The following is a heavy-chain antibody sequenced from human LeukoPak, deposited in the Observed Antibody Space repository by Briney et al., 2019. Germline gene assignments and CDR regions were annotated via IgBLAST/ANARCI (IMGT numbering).Heavy chain of an antibody. V-gene: IGHV3-74*01. CDR1: GFTFSNYA. D-gene: IGHD2-21*02. CDR2: INSDGSST. J-gene: IGHJ6*03. Sequence: GGSLRLSCAASGFTFSNYAMHWVRQAPGKGLVWVSRINSDGSSTSYADSVKGRFTISRDNAKNTLYLQMNSLRAEDTAVYYCARDRVTHSYYYVDVWGKGTTVTISS. CDR3: ARDRVTHSYYYVDV.